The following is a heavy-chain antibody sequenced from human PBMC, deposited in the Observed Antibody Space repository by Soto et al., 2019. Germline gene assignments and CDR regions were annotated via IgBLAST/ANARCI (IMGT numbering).Heavy chain of an antibody. D-gene: IGHD3-3*01. J-gene: IGHJ5*02. CDR1: GDTFTANY. Sequence: ASVKVSCKASGDTFTANYIHWVRQAPGQGFEWMGWINPKSGGTKYPQKFQGRVTMTRDTSLSTVYMTLTRLTSDDTAVYYCARDPEWSNNWFDPWGQGTLVTVSS. V-gene: IGHV1-2*02. CDR2: INPKSGGT. CDR3: ARDPEWSNNWFDP.